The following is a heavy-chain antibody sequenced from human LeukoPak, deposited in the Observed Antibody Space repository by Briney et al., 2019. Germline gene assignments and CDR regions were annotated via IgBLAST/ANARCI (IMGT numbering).Heavy chain of an antibody. Sequence: GASVKVSCKASGCTFTGYYMHWVRQAPGQGLEWMGWINPNSGGTNYAQKFQGRVTMTRDTSISTAYMELSRLRSDDTAVYYCASGCSSTSCPIDYWGQGTLVTVSS. CDR2: INPNSGGT. CDR3: ASGCSSTSCPIDY. D-gene: IGHD2-2*01. CDR1: GCTFTGYY. V-gene: IGHV1-2*02. J-gene: IGHJ4*02.